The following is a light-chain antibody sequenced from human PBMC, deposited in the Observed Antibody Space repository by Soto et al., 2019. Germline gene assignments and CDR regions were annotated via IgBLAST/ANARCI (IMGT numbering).Light chain of an antibody. J-gene: IGLJ3*02. CDR2: SNN. CDR1: SSNIGSNT. Sequence: QSVLTQPPSASGTPGQRVTISCSGSSSNIGSNTVNWYQQLPGTAPKLLIYSNNQRPSGVPDRFSGSNSGTSASLAISGLQSEDEADYYCAAWDDSLNGWVFGGGTKRTVL. V-gene: IGLV1-44*01. CDR3: AAWDDSLNGWV.